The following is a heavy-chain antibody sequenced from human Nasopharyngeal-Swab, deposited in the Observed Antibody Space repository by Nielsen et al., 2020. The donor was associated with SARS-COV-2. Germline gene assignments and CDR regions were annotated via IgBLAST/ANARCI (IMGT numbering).Heavy chain of an antibody. CDR1: GYTFTSYD. J-gene: IGHJ4*02. CDR2: MNPNSGNT. CDR3: ARGETHRDDYGDYYFDY. V-gene: IGHV1-8*01. D-gene: IGHD4-17*01. Sequence: ASVKASCKASGYTFTSYDINWVRQATGQGLEWMGWMNPNSGNTGYAQKFQGRVTMTRNTSISTAYMELSSLRSEDTAVYYCARGETHRDDYGDYYFDYWGQGTLVTVSS.